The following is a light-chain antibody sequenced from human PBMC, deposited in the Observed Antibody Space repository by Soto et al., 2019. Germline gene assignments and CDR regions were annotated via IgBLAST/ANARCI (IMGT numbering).Light chain of an antibody. CDR1: SSNIGSTYD. CDR2: GNT. Sequence: QSVLTQPPSVSGAPGQRVTISCTGSSSNIGSTYDVQWYQQLPGTAPKLLIHGNTDRPSGVPDRFSGSKSGTSASLAITGLQADDEVDYYCQSYDDSLSVHYVFGTGTQLTVL. V-gene: IGLV1-40*01. J-gene: IGLJ1*01. CDR3: QSYDDSLSVHYV.